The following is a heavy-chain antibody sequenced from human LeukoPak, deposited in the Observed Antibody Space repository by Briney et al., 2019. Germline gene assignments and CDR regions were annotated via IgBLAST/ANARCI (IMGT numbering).Heavy chain of an antibody. J-gene: IGHJ4*02. V-gene: IGHV1-2*06. Sequence: GASVKVSCKASGYTFTAYFMHWVRQAPGQGLEWIGRINPNSGGTNYAQKFQGRVTMTRDTSITTAYMDLSRLTYDDTAVYYCARGGTEASSGDYWGQGTLVTVSS. CDR2: INPNSGGT. CDR1: GYTFTAYF. CDR3: ARGGTEASSGDY. D-gene: IGHD3-10*01.